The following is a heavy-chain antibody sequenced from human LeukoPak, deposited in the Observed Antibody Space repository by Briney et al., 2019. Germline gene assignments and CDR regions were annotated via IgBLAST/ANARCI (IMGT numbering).Heavy chain of an antibody. V-gene: IGHV4-59*01. J-gene: IGHJ4*02. CDR2: IYYSGST. Sequence: PSETLSLTCTVSGGSISSYYWSWIRQPPGKGLEWIGYIYYSGSTNYNPSLKSRVTISVDTSKNQFSLKLSSVTAADTAVYYCAREGGYDSSGYYPDYWGQGTLVTVSS. CDR1: GGSISSYY. CDR3: AREGGYDSSGYYPDY. D-gene: IGHD3-22*01.